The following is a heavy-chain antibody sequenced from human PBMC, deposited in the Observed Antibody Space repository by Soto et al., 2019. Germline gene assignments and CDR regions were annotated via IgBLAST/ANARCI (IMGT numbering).Heavy chain of an antibody. V-gene: IGHV3-48*02. CDR1: GFTFSSYS. Sequence: GSLRLSCAASGFTFSSYSMNWVRQAPGKGLEWVSYISSSSSTIYYADSVKGRFTISRDNAKNSLYLQMNSLRDEDTAVYYCARDEYPRYYDFWSGYIVGAFDICGQGTMVTVSS. J-gene: IGHJ3*02. CDR2: ISSSSSTI. CDR3: ARDEYPRYYDFWSGYIVGAFDI. D-gene: IGHD3-3*01.